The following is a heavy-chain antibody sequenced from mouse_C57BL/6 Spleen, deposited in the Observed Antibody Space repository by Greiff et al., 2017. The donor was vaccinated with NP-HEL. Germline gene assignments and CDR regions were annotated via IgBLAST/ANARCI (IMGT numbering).Heavy chain of an antibody. CDR1: GFTFSSYA. CDR2: ISDGGSYT. CDR3: AREGLLGFDY. D-gene: IGHD2-3*01. J-gene: IGHJ2*01. Sequence: EVKVEESGGGLVKPGGSLKLSCAASGFTFSSYAMSWVRQTPEKRLEWVATISDGGSYTYYPDNVKGRFTISRDNAKNNLYLQMSHLKSEDTAMYYCAREGLLGFDYWGQGTTLTVSS. V-gene: IGHV5-4*01.